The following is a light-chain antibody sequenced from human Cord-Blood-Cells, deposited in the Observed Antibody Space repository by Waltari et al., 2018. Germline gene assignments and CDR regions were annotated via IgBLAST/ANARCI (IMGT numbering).Light chain of an antibody. CDR1: SSNIGSNY. Sequence: QSVLTQPPSASGTPGQRVTISCSGSSSNIGSNYVYWYQQLPGTAPKLLVYGNNQRASGVPDRFSGSKSGTSASLAISGLRSEDEADYYCAAWDDSLSGWVFGGGTKLTVL. V-gene: IGLV1-47*01. J-gene: IGLJ3*02. CDR3: AAWDDSLSGWV. CDR2: GNN.